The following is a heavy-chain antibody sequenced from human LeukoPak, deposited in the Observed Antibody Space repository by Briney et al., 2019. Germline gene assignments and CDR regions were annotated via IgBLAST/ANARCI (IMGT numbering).Heavy chain of an antibody. CDR1: GFTFSSYW. CDR2: IKQNGSEK. J-gene: IGHJ3*02. Sequence: GGSLRLSCAASGFTFSSYWMSWDRQAPGKGLEWVANIKQNGSEKYYVDSVKRRFTISRDNAKNSLYLQMNSLRAEDTAVYYCARVGGNSGVNAFDIWGQGTMVTVSS. V-gene: IGHV3-7*01. D-gene: IGHD4-23*01. CDR3: ARVGGNSGVNAFDI.